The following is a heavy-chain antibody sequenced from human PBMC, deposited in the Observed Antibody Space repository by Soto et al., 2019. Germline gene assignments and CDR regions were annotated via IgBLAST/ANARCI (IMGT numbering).Heavy chain of an antibody. CDR1: GGSISGGTYY. CDR2: IYFSGST. J-gene: IGHJ6*04. Sequence: QVQLQESGPGLVKPSQTLSLTCTVSGGSISGGTYYWSWIRQPPGQGLEWIGYIYFSGSTYYNTSLPSRGIISVATSTNQFSLRLRYVTAANTAVYYCARGDWPTQMDAWGKGTTFTVSS. D-gene: IGHD2-21*01. V-gene: IGHV4-31*03. CDR3: ARGDWPTQMDA.